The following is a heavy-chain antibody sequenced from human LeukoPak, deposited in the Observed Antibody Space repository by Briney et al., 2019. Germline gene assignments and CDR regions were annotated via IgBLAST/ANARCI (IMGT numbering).Heavy chain of an antibody. CDR2: INHSGST. J-gene: IGHJ4*02. D-gene: IGHD3-22*01. V-gene: IGHV4-34*01. Sequence: SETLSLTCAVYGGSFSGYYWSWIRQPPGKGLEWIGEINHSGSTNYNPSLKSRVTISVDKSKNQFSLKLSSVTAADTAVYYCARVGYYDSSGYTLDYWGQGTLVTVSS. CDR1: GGSFSGYY. CDR3: ARVGYYDSSGYTLDY.